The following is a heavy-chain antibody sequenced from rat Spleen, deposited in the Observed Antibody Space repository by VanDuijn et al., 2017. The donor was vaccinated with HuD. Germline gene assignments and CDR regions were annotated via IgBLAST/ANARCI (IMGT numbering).Heavy chain of an antibody. CDR2: ISNTGGST. V-gene: IGHV5-31*01. Sequence: EVQLVESGGGRVQPGRSLRLSCVASGITFNNYWMTWIRQAPGKGLEWVASISNTGGSTYYPDSVKGRFTISRDNAKSTLYLQMNSLRSEDTATYYCTRHPDYSNYFDYWGQGVMVTVSS. J-gene: IGHJ2*01. CDR1: GITFNNYW. CDR3: TRHPDYSNYFDY. D-gene: IGHD1-1*01.